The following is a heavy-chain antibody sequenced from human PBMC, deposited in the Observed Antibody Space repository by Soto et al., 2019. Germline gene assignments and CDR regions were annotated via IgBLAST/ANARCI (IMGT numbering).Heavy chain of an antibody. Sequence: EVHLVESGGGLVKPGGSLRLSCAVSGFTFSSCTMNWVRQAPGKGLEWVSSISPSSGHIYYADSVKGRFTISRDNAKNSLFLQMNSLRGKDTAVYYCSGCSGGACHKNYGMEVWGQGTKVTVSS. CDR1: GFTFSSCT. CDR3: SGCSGGACHKNYGMEV. CDR2: ISPSSGHI. J-gene: IGHJ6*02. V-gene: IGHV3-21*06. D-gene: IGHD2-15*01.